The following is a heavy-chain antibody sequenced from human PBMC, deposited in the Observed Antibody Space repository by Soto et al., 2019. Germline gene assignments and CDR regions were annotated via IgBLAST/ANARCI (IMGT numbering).Heavy chain of an antibody. CDR3: AGSYDYGDYDYYYYGMDV. CDR1: GYTFTSYA. D-gene: IGHD4-17*01. CDR2: INAGNGNT. V-gene: IGHV1-3*01. Sequence: QVQLVQSGAEVKKPGASVKVSCKASGYTFTSYAMHWVRQAPGQRLEWMGWINAGNGNTKYSQKFQGRVTITRDTSARTAYMELSSLGSEDTAVYYCAGSYDYGDYDYYYYGMDVWGQGTTVTVSS. J-gene: IGHJ6*02.